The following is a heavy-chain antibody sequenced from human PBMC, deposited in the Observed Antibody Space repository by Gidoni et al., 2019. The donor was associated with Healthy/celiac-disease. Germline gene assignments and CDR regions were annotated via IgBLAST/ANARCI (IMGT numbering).Heavy chain of an antibody. J-gene: IGHJ5*02. CDR2: ISGSGGST. CDR3: AKDSYGGYEGGWFDP. Sequence: EVQLLESGGGLVQTGGSLRLSCASSGFTFSSYAMSWVRQAPGKGLEWVSAISGSGGSTYYADSVKGRFTISRDNSKNTLYLQMNSLRAEDTAVYYCAKDSYGGYEGGWFDPWGQGTLVTVSS. CDR1: GFTFSSYA. V-gene: IGHV3-23*01. D-gene: IGHD5-12*01.